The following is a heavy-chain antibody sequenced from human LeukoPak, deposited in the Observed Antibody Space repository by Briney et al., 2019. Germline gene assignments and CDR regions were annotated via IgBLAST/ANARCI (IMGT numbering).Heavy chain of an antibody. CDR1: GYTFTGYY. CDR3: ARDRVGATPTNWFDP. V-gene: IGHV1-2*02. CDR2: INPNSGGT. Sequence: GASVKVSCKASGYTFTGYYMHWVRQAPGQGLEWMGWINPNSGGTNYAQKFQGRDTMTRDTSISTAYMELSRLRSDDTAVYYCARDRVGATPTNWFDPWGQGTLVTVSS. J-gene: IGHJ5*02. D-gene: IGHD1-26*01.